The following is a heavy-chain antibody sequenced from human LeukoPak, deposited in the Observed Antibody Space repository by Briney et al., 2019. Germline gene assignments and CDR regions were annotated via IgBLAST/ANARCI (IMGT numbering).Heavy chain of an antibody. D-gene: IGHD4-23*01. CDR2: ISAYNGKT. Sequence: GASVNVSFTASGYTFTSYGISWVRQAPGHGREWMGWISAYNGKTNYAQKLQGRVTMTTDTSTSTAYMELRSLRSDDTAVYYCARDNSVEDTAWWFDPWGQGTLVTVSS. CDR3: ARDNSVEDTAWWFDP. J-gene: IGHJ5*02. CDR1: GYTFTSYG. V-gene: IGHV1-18*01.